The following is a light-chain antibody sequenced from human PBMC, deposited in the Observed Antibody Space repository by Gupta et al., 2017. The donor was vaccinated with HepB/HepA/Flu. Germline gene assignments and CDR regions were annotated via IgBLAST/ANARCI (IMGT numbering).Light chain of an antibody. J-gene: IGLJ2*01. V-gene: IGLV3-19*01. CDR2: GKK. CDR1: SPRNCH. Sequence: SSELTQDPAVSVALGQTVRITCPRDSPRNCHASWYQQKPARAHLLGMVGKKNRPSGIPDRFACSNSVDNASSTITRAQAEDEADDDYYSRANSSDHLVLFGGGTKVTVL. CDR3: YSRANSSDHLVL.